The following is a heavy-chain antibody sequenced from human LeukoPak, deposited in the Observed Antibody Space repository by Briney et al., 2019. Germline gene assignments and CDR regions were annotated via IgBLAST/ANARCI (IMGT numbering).Heavy chain of an antibody. V-gene: IGHV3-33*01. D-gene: IGHD1-26*01. Sequence: GESLRLSWAAAVVTFSSYCVHWVRKAPCKGLEWVEVIWYDGSNKYYADSVKGRFTISRDNSKNTLYLQMNSLRAEDTAVYYCARKTSGSYSVDYWGQGTLVTVSS. CDR2: IWYDGSNK. CDR3: ARKTSGSYSVDY. CDR1: VVTFSSYC. J-gene: IGHJ4*02.